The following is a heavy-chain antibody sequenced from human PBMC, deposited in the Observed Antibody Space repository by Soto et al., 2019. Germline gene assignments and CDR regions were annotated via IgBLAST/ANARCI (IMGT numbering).Heavy chain of an antibody. D-gene: IGHD3-3*01. Sequence: PGGSLRLSFAASGFTFSSYWMHWVRQAPGKGLVWVGRVKRKVDGETTHYAAPVEGRFTISRDDSKNTLSLQVNSLKTEDTAVYYCSTGSVEGYWGQGILVTVSS. CDR2: VKRKVDGETT. CDR3: STGSVEGY. J-gene: IGHJ4*02. CDR1: GFTFSSYW. V-gene: IGHV3-15*06.